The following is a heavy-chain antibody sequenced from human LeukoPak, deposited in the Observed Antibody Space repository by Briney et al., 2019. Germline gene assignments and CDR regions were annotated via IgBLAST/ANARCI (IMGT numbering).Heavy chain of an antibody. D-gene: IGHD3-10*01. CDR2: IYYSGST. J-gene: IGHJ4*02. CDR3: ASGTTPVQGVIFYY. CDR1: GGSFSGYY. Sequence: SETLSLTCAVYGGSFSGYYWSWIRQPPGKGLEWIGYIYYSGSTNYNPSLKSRVTISVDTSKNQFSLKLSSVTAADTAVYYCASGTTPVQGVIFYYWGQGTLVTVSS. V-gene: IGHV4-59*08.